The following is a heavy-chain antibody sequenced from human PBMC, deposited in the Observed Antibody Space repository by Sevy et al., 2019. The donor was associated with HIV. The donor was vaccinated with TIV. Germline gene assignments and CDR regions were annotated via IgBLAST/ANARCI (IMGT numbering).Heavy chain of an antibody. V-gene: IGHV3-15*04. CDR1: GFTFSSAW. D-gene: IGHD6-6*01. Sequence: GGSLRLSCAVSGFTFSSAWMSWFRQTPGKRLEWVGRIESKIDGGTTYYAAPVKGRFSISRDDSKNTLFLQMNSLKTEDTAVYYCVTEHPPEQLVSDYWGQGTLVTVSS. CDR3: VTEHPPEQLVSDY. CDR2: IESKIDGGTT. J-gene: IGHJ4*02.